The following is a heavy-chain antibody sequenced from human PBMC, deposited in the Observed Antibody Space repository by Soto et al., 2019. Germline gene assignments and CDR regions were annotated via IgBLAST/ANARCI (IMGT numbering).Heavy chain of an antibody. CDR1: GYTLTSYY. J-gene: IGHJ4*02. Sequence: ASVKVSCKASGYTLTSYYMHWVRQAPGQGLEWMGIINPSGGSTSYAQKFQGRVTMTRDTSTSTVYMELSSLRSEDTAVYYCARVAATGGYFDYWGQGTLVTVSS. D-gene: IGHD6-25*01. CDR2: INPSGGST. CDR3: ARVAATGGYFDY. V-gene: IGHV1-46*01.